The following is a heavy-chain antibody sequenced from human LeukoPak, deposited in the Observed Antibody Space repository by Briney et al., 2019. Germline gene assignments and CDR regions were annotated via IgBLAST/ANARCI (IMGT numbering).Heavy chain of an antibody. CDR2: TYYRSKWYS. D-gene: IGHD3-9*01. V-gene: IGHV6-1*01. J-gene: IGHJ6*03. Sequence: SQTLSLTCAISGDSVSSNSATWNWIRQSPSRGLEWLGRTYYRSKWYSDYAVSVKSRITINPDTSKNQFSLQLNSVTPEDTAVYHCARGLVPEGHHYYYYMDVWGKGTTVTISS. CDR1: GDSVSSNSAT. CDR3: ARGLVPEGHHYYYYMDV.